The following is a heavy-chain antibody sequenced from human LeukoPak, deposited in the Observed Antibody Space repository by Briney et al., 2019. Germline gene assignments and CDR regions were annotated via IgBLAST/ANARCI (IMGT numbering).Heavy chain of an antibody. J-gene: IGHJ5*02. CDR3: ARGRVVVPAAIGWFDP. CDR1: GGSISSGGYS. V-gene: IGHV4-30-2*01. CDR2: IYHSGST. Sequence: SETLSLTCAVSGGSISSGGYSWSWIRQPPGKGLEWIGYIYHSGSTYYNPSLKSRATISVDRSKNQFSLKLSSVTAADTAVYYCARGRVVVPAAIGWFDPWGQGTLVTVSS. D-gene: IGHD2-2*01.